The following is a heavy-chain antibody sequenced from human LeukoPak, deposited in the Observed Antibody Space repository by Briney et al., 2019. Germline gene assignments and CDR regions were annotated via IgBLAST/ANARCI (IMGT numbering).Heavy chain of an antibody. CDR2: INHSGST. CDR1: GGSFGGYY. D-gene: IGHD6-6*01. CDR3: ARGLGSIAARRAPLDY. J-gene: IGHJ4*02. Sequence: SETLSLTCAVYGGSFGGYYWSWLRQPPGKGLEWIGEINHSGSTNYNPSLKSRVTISVDTSKNQFSLKLSSVTAADTAVYYCARGLGSIAARRAPLDYWGQGTLVTVSS. V-gene: IGHV4-34*01.